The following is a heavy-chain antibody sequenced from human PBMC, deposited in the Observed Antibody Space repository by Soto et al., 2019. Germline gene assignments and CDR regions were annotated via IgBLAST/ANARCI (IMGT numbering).Heavy chain of an antibody. CDR2: IYHSGST. D-gene: IGHD3-10*01. Sequence: QVQLQESGPGLVKPSGTLSLTCAVSGGSISSSNWWSWVRQPPGKGLGWIGEIYHSGSTNYNPSLKSQVTISVDKSQCQFSLKLSSVTAADSAVYYCARSYMVRGVANWFDPWGQGTLVTVSS. CDR3: ARSYMVRGVANWFDP. J-gene: IGHJ5*02. CDR1: GGSISSSNW. V-gene: IGHV4-4*02.